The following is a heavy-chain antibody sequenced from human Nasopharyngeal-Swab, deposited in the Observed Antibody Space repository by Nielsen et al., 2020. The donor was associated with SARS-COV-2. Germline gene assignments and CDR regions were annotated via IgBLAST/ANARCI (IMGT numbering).Heavy chain of an antibody. D-gene: IGHD3-22*01. CDR3: AREWYYYDSSGYSTYFDY. Sequence: GESLKISCAASGFTFSSYGMHWVRRAPGKGLEWVAVIWYDGSNKYYADSVKGRFTISRDNSKNTLYLQMNSLRAEDTAVYYCAREWYYYDSSGYSTYFDYWGQGTLVTVSS. J-gene: IGHJ4*02. V-gene: IGHV3-33*01. CDR1: GFTFSSYG. CDR2: IWYDGSNK.